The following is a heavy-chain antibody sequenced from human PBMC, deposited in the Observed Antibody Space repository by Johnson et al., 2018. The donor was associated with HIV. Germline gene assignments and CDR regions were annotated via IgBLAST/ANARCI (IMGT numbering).Heavy chain of an antibody. V-gene: IGHV3-66*01. Sequence: VHLVESGGGVVQPGGSLRLSCAASGFSVTSKYLSWVRQARGKGLEWVSLIHSAGSTSYADSVKGRFTISRDNSKNTLYLQMNSLRVEDTAVYFCARGPEVRGVIIGFDLWGQGTMVTVSS. CDR1: GFSVTSKY. D-gene: IGHD3-10*01. J-gene: IGHJ3*01. CDR2: IHSAGST. CDR3: ARGPEVRGVIIGFDL.